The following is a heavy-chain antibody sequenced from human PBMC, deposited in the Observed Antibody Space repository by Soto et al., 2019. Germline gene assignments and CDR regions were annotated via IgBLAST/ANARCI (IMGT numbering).Heavy chain of an antibody. CDR2: IYTSGST. D-gene: IGHD3-10*01. CDR3: ARGLWFGELLESDWFDP. Sequence: KTSETLSLTCTVSGGSISSYYWSWIRQPAGKGLEWIGRIYTSGSTNYNPSLKSRVTMSVDTSKNQFSLKLSSVTAADTAVYYCARGLWFGELLESDWFDPWGQGTLVTVSS. CDR1: GGSISSYY. J-gene: IGHJ5*02. V-gene: IGHV4-4*07.